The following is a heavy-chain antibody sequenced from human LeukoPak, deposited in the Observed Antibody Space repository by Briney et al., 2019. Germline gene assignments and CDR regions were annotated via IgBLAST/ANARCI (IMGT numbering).Heavy chain of an antibody. J-gene: IGHJ6*03. CDR2: IYYSGST. D-gene: IGHD4-23*01. Sequence: SETLSLTCTVSGGSMSSYYWSWIRQSPGKGLEWIAYIYYSGSTVYSPSLKSRVTISVHTSKNQFSLRLSSVTAADTAIYYCARQIRDYSGNSGLYYYYMDVWGKGTTVTVSS. CDR3: ARQIRDYSGNSGLYYYYMDV. CDR1: GGSMSSYY. V-gene: IGHV4-59*01.